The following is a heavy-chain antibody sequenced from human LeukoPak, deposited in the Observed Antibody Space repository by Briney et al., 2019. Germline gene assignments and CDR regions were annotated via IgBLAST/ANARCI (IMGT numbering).Heavy chain of an antibody. V-gene: IGHV4-39*01. Sequence: PSETLSLTCTVSGDSISSGPYYWGWIRQPPGKGLEWIGNIYYGENTYYNPSLKSRVTISIDTSNNQFYLKLSSLTAADTAVYYCARQASSGYYYGFDYWGQGTLVTVSS. CDR3: ARQASSGYYYGFDY. CDR1: GDSISSGPYY. J-gene: IGHJ4*02. CDR2: IYYGENT. D-gene: IGHD3-22*01.